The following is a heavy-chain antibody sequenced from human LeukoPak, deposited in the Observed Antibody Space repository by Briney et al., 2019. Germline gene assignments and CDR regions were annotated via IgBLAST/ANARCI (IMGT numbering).Heavy chain of an antibody. CDR3: ARGDVRGYYYYGMDV. V-gene: IGHV4-4*02. D-gene: IGHD3-10*01. Sequence: SETLSLTCAVSGGSTSSSNWWSWVRQPPGKGLEWIGEIYHSGSTNYNPSLKSRVTISVDKSKNQFSLKLSSVTAADTAVYYCARGDVRGYYYYGMDVWGQGTTVTVSS. J-gene: IGHJ6*02. CDR1: GGSTSSSNW. CDR2: IYHSGST.